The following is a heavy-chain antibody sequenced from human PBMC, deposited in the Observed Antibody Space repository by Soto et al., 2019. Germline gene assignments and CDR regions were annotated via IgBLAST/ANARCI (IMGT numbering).Heavy chain of an antibody. Sequence: PGGSLRLSCAASGFTFSSYSMNWVRQAPGKGLEWVSSISSSSSYIYYADSVKGRFTISRDNAKNSLYLQMNSLRAEDTAVYYCARDKFPRGGAPFDYWGQGTLVTVSS. CDR3: ARDKFPRGGAPFDY. CDR1: GFTFSSYS. CDR2: ISSSSSYI. V-gene: IGHV3-21*01. J-gene: IGHJ4*02. D-gene: IGHD3-16*01.